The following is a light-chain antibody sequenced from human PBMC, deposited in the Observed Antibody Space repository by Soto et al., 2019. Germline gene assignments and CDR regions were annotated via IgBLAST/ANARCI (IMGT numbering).Light chain of an antibody. CDR1: SGHSSYA. J-gene: IGLJ2*01. CDR3: QTWGTDIHLV. Sequence: QPVLTQSPSASASLGASVKLTCTLSSGHSSYAIAWHQQQPEKGPRYLMKVNSDGSHSKGDGIPDRLSGSSSGAERYLTISSLQSEDEADYYCQTWGTDIHLVFGGGTKVTVL. CDR2: VNSDGSH. V-gene: IGLV4-69*01.